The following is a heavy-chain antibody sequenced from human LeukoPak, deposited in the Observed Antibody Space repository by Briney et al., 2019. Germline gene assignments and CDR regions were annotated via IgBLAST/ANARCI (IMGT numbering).Heavy chain of an antibody. CDR1: GYTLTELS. V-gene: IGHV1-24*01. J-gene: IGHJ4*02. CDR2: FDPEDGET. Sequence: ASVKVSCKVSGYTLTELSMHWVRQAPGKGLEWMGGFDPEDGETIYAQKFQGRVTMTEDTSTDTAYMELSSLRSEDTAVYYCATDGPTNPSSSWEYWGQGTLVTVSS. D-gene: IGHD6-13*01. CDR3: ATDGPTNPSSSWEY.